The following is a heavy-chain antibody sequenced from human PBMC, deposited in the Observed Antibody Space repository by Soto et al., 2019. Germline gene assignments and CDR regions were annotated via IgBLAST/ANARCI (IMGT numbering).Heavy chain of an antibody. J-gene: IGHJ4*02. Sequence: QVQLVQSGAEVKKPGSSVKVSCKASGGTFSSNAISWVRQAPGQGLEWMGGIIPIYASPNYAQNFQGRVTVTADKATSTAYLELSRLKFADSAIYYCAVTVTGSRSPCAQWGRGTLVIVSS. CDR2: IIPIYASP. V-gene: IGHV1-69*06. D-gene: IGHD3-9*01. CDR1: GGTFSSNA. CDR3: AVTVTGSRSPCAQ.